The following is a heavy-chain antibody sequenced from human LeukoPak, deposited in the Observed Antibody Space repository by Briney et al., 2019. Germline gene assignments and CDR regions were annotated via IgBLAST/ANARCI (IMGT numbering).Heavy chain of an antibody. D-gene: IGHD6-13*01. J-gene: IGHJ4*02. CDR1: GFTVSSYG. CDR2: IWYDGSNK. CDR3: ARDPGSIAAAGTGDY. V-gene: IGHV3-33*08. Sequence: PGGSLRFSCAASGFTVSSYGMHWVRQAPGKGLEWVAVIWYDGSNKYYADSVKGRFTISRDNSKNTLYLQMNSLRAEDTAVYYCARDPGSIAAAGTGDYWGQGTLVTVSS.